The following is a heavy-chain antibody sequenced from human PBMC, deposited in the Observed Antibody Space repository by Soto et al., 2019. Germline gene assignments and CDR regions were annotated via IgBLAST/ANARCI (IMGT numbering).Heavy chain of an antibody. D-gene: IGHD6-6*01. CDR1: GYTFTSYD. J-gene: IGHJ5*02. CDR3: ARENWDSSSSWGRFDP. V-gene: IGHV1-8*01. CDR2: MNPNSGNT. Sequence: QVQLVQSGAEVKKPGASVKVSCKASGYTFTSYDINWVRQATGQGLEWMGWMNPNSGNTGYAQKCQGRATMTRNTSISTDYMELSSLRSEDTAVYYCARENWDSSSSWGRFDPWGQGTLVTVSS.